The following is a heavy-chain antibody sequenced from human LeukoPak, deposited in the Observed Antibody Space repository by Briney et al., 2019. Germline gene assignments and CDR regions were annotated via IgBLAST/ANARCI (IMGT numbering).Heavy chain of an antibody. CDR2: IYTSGST. J-gene: IGHJ4*02. CDR3: ARDANNYYDSSGLDY. Sequence: SETLSLTCTVSGGSISSYYWSWVRQPAGKGLEWIGRIYTSGSTNYNPSLKSRVTMSVDTSKNQFSLKLSSVTAADTAVYYCARDANNYYDSSGLDYWGQGTLVTVSS. V-gene: IGHV4-4*07. CDR1: GGSISSYY. D-gene: IGHD3-22*01.